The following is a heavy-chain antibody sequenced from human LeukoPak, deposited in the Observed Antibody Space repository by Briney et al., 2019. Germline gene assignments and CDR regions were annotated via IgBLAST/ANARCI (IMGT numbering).Heavy chain of an antibody. Sequence: PGGSLRLSYAASGFTFSNYEMNWVRQAPGKGLEWVSYISDSGSTIYYPDSVRGRFTISRDNAKNSLYLQMNSLKAEDTAVYYCAREPPFRDITGTFDYWGQGTLVTVSS. CDR1: GFTFSNYE. CDR3: AREPPFRDITGTFDY. D-gene: IGHD1-7*01. CDR2: ISDSGSTI. J-gene: IGHJ4*02. V-gene: IGHV3-48*03.